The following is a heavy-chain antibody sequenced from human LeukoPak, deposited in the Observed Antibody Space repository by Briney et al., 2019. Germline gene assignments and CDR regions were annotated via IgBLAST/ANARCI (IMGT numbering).Heavy chain of an antibody. J-gene: IGHJ4*02. D-gene: IGHD1-14*01. CDR1: GFSLSDYW. Sequence: GGSLRLSCAASGFSLSDYWMAWLRQPQGKGLEWVAVINKDGSEEYYADSVKGRSTISRDNARASLYLQMNTLTVEDTAVYYCGRPNWYRIEYWGQGTLVTASS. CDR3: GRPNWYRIEY. CDR2: INKDGSEE. V-gene: IGHV3-7*01.